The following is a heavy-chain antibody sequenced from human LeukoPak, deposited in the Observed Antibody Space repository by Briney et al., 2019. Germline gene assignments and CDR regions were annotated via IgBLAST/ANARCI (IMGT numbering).Heavy chain of an antibody. CDR2: ISGSGDNT. J-gene: IGHJ4*02. CDR3: ARTSYYYDSSGYPIDY. Sequence: GGSLRLSCGASGFTFNNYGMNWVRQAPGKGLEWVSAISGSGDNTYYADSVKGRFTISRDNAKNSLYLQMNSLRAEDTAVYYCARTSYYYDSSGYPIDYWGQGTLVTVSS. CDR1: GFTFNNYG. V-gene: IGHV3-21*01. D-gene: IGHD3-22*01.